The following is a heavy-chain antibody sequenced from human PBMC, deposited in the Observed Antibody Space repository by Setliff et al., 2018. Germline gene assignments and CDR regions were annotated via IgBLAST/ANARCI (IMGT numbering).Heavy chain of an antibody. CDR1: GYSLTSYW. V-gene: IGHV5-51*01. CDR2: IYPGDSDT. D-gene: IGHD6-6*01. Sequence: PGESLKISCKGSGYSLTSYWIGWVRQMPGKGLEWMGIIYPGDSDTRYSPSFQGQVTISADKSISTAYLQWSSLKASDTAMYYCARSRSSSPWNNWFDPWGQGTLVTVSS. CDR3: ARSRSSSPWNNWFDP. J-gene: IGHJ5*02.